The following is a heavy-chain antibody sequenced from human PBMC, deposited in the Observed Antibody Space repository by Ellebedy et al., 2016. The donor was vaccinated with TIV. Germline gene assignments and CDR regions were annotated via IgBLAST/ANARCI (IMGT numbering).Heavy chain of an antibody. Sequence: GGSLRLXXAASGFIFTKAWLSWVRQPPGKGLEWLGRIKSRPDGGTTAHAAPVEGRFTISRDDSKKTLYLQMSSLKTEDTAVYYCTTSFYDYIWGTYRDTPDVWGQGTTVSVAS. J-gene: IGHJ6*02. CDR3: TTSFYDYIWGTYRDTPDV. CDR1: GFIFTKAW. D-gene: IGHD3-16*02. V-gene: IGHV3-15*07. CDR2: IKSRPDGGTT.